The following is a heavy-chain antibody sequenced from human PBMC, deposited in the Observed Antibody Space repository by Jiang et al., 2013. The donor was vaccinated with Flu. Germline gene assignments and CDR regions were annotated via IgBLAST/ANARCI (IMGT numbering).Heavy chain of an antibody. CDR1: GGSVSSSTYY. J-gene: IGHJ4*02. CDR3: ARGSSNWGPEY. V-gene: IGHV4-39*01. Sequence: GSGLVKPSETLSLTCAVSGGSVSSSTYYWAWIRQPPGKALEWIGSFYHTGSTYYNPSLKSRVTVSVDTSKLEFSLKVKSVTAADTAVYYCARGSSNWGPEYWGQGTRVTVSS. CDR2: FYHTGST. D-gene: IGHD6-13*01.